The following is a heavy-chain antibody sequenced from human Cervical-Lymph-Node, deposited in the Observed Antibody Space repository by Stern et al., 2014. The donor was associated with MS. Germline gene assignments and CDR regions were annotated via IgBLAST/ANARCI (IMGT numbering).Heavy chain of an antibody. D-gene: IGHD3-10*01. CDR1: EYSITNYW. CDR3: TFNGLWFGESSAFDV. Sequence: VQLVQSGAEVKKPGESLKISCKGSEYSITNYWIGWVRQMPGRGLEWMGIIFPGDSETRYSPSFQGQVTLSADKSTSTAYLPWSSLKASDTAIYYCTFNGLWFGESSAFDVWGQGTMVTVSS. CDR2: IFPGDSET. V-gene: IGHV5-51*01. J-gene: IGHJ3*01.